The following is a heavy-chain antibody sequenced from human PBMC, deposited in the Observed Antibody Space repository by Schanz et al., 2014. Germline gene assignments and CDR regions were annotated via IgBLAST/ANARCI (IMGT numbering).Heavy chain of an antibody. CDR1: GGTFSTYT. CDR3: ARGRGCTGGSCYSWFDL. J-gene: IGHJ5*02. V-gene: IGHV1-8*02. Sequence: QVQLEQSGAEVKKPGASVKVSCKASGGTFSTYTISWVRQAPGQGLEWMGWINPNSGTTNYAQKFQGWVTMTRNTSISTAYMELSSLRSEDTAVYYCARGRGCTGGSCYSWFDLWGQGTLVTVAS. D-gene: IGHD2-15*01. CDR2: INPNSGTT.